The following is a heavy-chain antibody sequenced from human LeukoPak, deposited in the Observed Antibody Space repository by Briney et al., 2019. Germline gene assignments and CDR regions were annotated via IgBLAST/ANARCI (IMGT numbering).Heavy chain of an antibody. J-gene: IGHJ4*02. CDR2: INPSGGST. Sequence: GASVKVSCKASGYTFTSYYMHWVRQAPGQGLEWMGIINPSGGSTSYAQKFQGRVTITADKSTSTAYMELSSLRSEDTAVYYCATHESYGLFDYWGQGTLVTVSS. V-gene: IGHV1-46*01. CDR1: GYTFTSYY. D-gene: IGHD5-18*01. CDR3: ATHESYGLFDY.